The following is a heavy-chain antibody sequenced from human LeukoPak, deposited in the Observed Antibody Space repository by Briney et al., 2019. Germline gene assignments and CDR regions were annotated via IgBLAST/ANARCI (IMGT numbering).Heavy chain of an antibody. CDR3: AKGISGSCYTGLGF. V-gene: IGHV3-23*05. CDR1: GFTFSSYS. CDR2: IYGSNNNT. Sequence: GGSLRLSCAASGFTFSSYSMNWVRLAPGKGLQWISCIYGSNNNTYYTDSVTGRFTISRDNSKTTLFLQMNSLRAEDTAVYYCAKGISGSCYTGLGFWGQGTLVTVSS. J-gene: IGHJ4*02. D-gene: IGHD2-2*02.